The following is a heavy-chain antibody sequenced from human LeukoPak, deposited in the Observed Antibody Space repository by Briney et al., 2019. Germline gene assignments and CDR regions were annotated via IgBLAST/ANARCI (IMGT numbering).Heavy chain of an antibody. CDR1: GGSVSSGSYY. Sequence: SETLSLTGTVSGGSVSSGSYYWSWIRQPPGKGLEWIGYIYYSGSTNYNPSLKSRVTISVDTSKNQFSLKLSSVTAADTAVYYCARGRTGYCSGGSCYTAQGFDPWGQGTLVTVSS. CDR2: IYYSGST. V-gene: IGHV4-61*01. CDR3: ARGRTGYCSGGSCYTAQGFDP. D-gene: IGHD2-15*01. J-gene: IGHJ5*02.